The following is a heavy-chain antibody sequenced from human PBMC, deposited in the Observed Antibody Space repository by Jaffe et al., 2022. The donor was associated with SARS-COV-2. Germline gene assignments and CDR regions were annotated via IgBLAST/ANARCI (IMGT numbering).Heavy chain of an antibody. Sequence: EVQLVESGGGLIQPGGSLRLSCVSSGFNFDTYAMHWVRQVPGRRLEWVSTINPTGGATYYEDSLKGRFTISRDSSRSTLYLQMDTLTAEDTAVYFCARGSSFGGGEYFDYWGQGTLVTVSS. D-gene: IGHD3-10*01. J-gene: IGHJ4*02. CDR2: INPTGGAT. CDR1: GFNFDTYA. V-gene: IGHV3-23*04. CDR3: ARGSSFGGGEYFDY.